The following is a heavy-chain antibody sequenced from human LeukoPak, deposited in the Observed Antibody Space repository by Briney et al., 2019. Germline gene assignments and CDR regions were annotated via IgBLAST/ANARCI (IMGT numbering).Heavy chain of an antibody. V-gene: IGHV4-59*01. Sequence: PSETLSLTSTLSGDSFRPYYWYWIRQPPGKGREWIGYVKSMGPPIYNPSSKRRVTLSLDTSKDQFSLKLSSATAADTAVYYCARGGADGGGVGGLIANWGEGTLVTVSS. D-gene: IGHD4-23*01. CDR1: GDSFRPYY. CDR2: VKSMGPP. J-gene: IGHJ1*01. CDR3: ARGGADGGGVGGLIAN.